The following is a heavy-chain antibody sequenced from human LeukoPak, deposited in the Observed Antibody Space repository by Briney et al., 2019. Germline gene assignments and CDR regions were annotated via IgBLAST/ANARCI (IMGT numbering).Heavy chain of an antibody. D-gene: IGHD6-19*01. Sequence: GGSLRLSCAASGFTFSSYAMHWVRQAPGKGLEWVAVISYDGSNKYYADSVKGRFTISRDNSKNTLYLQMNSLRVEDSAMYYCAKDSSSGWYSAFDYWSQGTLVTVSS. V-gene: IGHV3-30-3*01. CDR2: ISYDGSNK. CDR3: AKDSSSGWYSAFDY. J-gene: IGHJ4*02. CDR1: GFTFSSYA.